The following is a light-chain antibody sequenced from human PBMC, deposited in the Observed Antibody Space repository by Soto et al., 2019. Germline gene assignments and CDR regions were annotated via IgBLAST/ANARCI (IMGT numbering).Light chain of an antibody. J-gene: IGKJ1*01. CDR2: GAS. CDR1: QRISNN. Sequence: EILMTQSPATLSVSPGETATLSCRASQRISNNLAWYQQKPGQAPRLLIYGASTRATGILARFSGSGSGTEFTLTIHSLQSDDSAVYHCQQYNFWPRSFGQGTKVEIK. CDR3: QQYNFWPRS. V-gene: IGKV3-15*01.